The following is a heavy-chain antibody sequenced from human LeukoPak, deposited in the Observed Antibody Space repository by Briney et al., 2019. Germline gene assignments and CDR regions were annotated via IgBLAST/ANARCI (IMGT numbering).Heavy chain of an antibody. D-gene: IGHD2-2*01. J-gene: IGHJ4*02. CDR1: GYTFTSYG. CDR3: ARHCSSTSCVDY. Sequence: ASVKVSCKASGYTFTSYGISWVRQAPGQGLERMGWISAYNGNTNYAQKLQGRVTMTTDTSTSTAYMELRSLRSDDTAVYYCARHCSSTSCVDYWGQGTLVTVSS. V-gene: IGHV1-18*01. CDR2: ISAYNGNT.